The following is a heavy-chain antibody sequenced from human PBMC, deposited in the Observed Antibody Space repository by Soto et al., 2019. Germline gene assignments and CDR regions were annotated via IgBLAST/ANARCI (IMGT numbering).Heavy chain of an antibody. CDR3: ILGYSSSWTNFFDY. D-gene: IGHD3-10*01. Sequence: QVHVVQSGAEMKSLGSSVKVSCQASGGTYSSYAFNWVRQAPGQGLEWMGGIIPVFETTNLAQKFQGRVTLTADEYTTPAYMELSRLRSEDAAVYFCILGYSSSWTNFFDYWGEGTMVSVTS. CDR1: GGTYSSYA. V-gene: IGHV1-69*01. CDR2: IIPVFETT. J-gene: IGHJ4*02.